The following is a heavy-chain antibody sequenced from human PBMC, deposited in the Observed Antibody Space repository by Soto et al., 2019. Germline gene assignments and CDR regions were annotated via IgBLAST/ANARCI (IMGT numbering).Heavy chain of an antibody. J-gene: IGHJ6*03. Sequence: ASVKVSCQASGGTFRSYAINSVRQAPGQGLEWMGGIIPIFGTANYAQKYQGRVTITADESTSTDYMELSSLISEDTAVYYCARGYKVTTFGDYMDVWGKGTTVTVSS. V-gene: IGHV1-69*01. CDR1: GGTFRSYA. CDR3: ARGYKVTTFGDYMDV. CDR2: IIPIFGTA. D-gene: IGHD3-16*01.